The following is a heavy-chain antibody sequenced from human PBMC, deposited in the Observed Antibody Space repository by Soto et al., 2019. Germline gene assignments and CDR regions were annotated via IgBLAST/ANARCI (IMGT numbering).Heavy chain of an antibody. Sequence: EVQLLESGGGLVQPGGSLRLSCAASGFTFSSYAMSWVRQAPGKGLEWVAAISGSGGSTYYADSVKGRFTIYRDNPKNTLYLQMNSLRAEDTAGYYCAKVVAAAGTGYWFDPWGQGTLVTVSS. CDR3: AKVVAAAGTGYWFDP. CDR1: GFTFSSYA. CDR2: ISGSGGST. V-gene: IGHV3-23*01. D-gene: IGHD6-13*01. J-gene: IGHJ5*02.